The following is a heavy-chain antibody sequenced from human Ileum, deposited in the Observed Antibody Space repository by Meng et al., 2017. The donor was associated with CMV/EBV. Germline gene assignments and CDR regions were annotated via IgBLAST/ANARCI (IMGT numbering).Heavy chain of an antibody. CDR3: ARAAARGVPVDL. CDR1: GGSLTSYY. CDR2: IHPTGNT. J-gene: IGHJ5*02. D-gene: IGHD3-10*01. V-gene: IGHV4-4*07. Sequence: QWQLQESGPSLPPPLETLSPTCRVTGGSLTSYYWTWSRQPAGKGLEWIGRIHPTGNTDDNPSLRSRVSMSLDKSKNQFSLKLTSVTAADTAVYYCARAAARGVPVDLWGQGTLVTVSS.